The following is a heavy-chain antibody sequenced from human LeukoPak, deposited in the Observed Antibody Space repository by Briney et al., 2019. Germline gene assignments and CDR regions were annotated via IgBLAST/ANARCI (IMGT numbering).Heavy chain of an antibody. J-gene: IGHJ4*02. CDR3: ARQGYSSGWFDFDY. Sequence: GESLKISCKGSGYSFTSYWIGWVRQMPGKGIEWMGIIYPGDSDTRYSPSFQGQVTISADKSNSTAYLQWSSLKASDTAMYFCARQGYSSGWFDFDYWGQGTLVTVSS. CDR1: GYSFTSYW. V-gene: IGHV5-51*01. D-gene: IGHD6-19*01. CDR2: IYPGDSDT.